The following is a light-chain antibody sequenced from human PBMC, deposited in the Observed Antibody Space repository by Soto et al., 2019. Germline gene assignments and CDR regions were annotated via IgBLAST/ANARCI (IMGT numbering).Light chain of an antibody. Sequence: QAVVTQPPSVSGAPGQRVTISCTVSSSNIGAGYDVHWYQQLPGTAPKLLIYGNSNRPSGVPDRFSGSKSGTSASLAITGLQAEDDADYYCQSYDSSLSVVFGGGTKLTVL. CDR3: QSYDSSLSVV. CDR1: SSNIGAGYD. J-gene: IGLJ2*01. CDR2: GNS. V-gene: IGLV1-40*01.